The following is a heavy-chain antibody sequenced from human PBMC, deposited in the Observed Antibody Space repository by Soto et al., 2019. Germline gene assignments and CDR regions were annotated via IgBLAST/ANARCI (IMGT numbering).Heavy chain of an antibody. Sequence: SETLSLTCAVYGGSFSGYYWSWIRQPPGKGLGWIGEINHSGSTNYNPSLKSRVTISVDTSKNQFSLKLSSVTAADTAVYYCARGYLRGYSPRLGFDPWGQGTLVTVSS. CDR1: GGSFSGYY. CDR2: INHSGST. J-gene: IGHJ5*02. V-gene: IGHV4-34*01. D-gene: IGHD5-18*01. CDR3: ARGYLRGYSPRLGFDP.